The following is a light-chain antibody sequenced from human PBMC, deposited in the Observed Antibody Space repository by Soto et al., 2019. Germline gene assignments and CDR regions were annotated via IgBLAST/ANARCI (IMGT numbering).Light chain of an antibody. CDR1: QDVSIF. CDR3: QQRSTWLYT. CDR2: DAS. Sequence: EILLAQSPATLSLSPGERATLSCKASQDVSIFLAWYQQKPGQAPRLLIHDASNRATGVPARCSGSGSGRDFTLTIPSLEPKDFAVYSCQQRSTWLYTLGRGPSW. V-gene: IGKV3-11*02. J-gene: IGKJ2*01.